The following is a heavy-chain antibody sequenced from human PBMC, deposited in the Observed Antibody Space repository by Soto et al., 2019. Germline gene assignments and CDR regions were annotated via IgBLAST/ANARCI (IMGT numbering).Heavy chain of an antibody. J-gene: IGHJ4*02. V-gene: IGHV3-74*01. CDR3: ARDLLRAPPYYYDSSGSDY. CDR1: GFTFSSYW. Sequence: GGSLRLSCAASGFTFSSYWMHWVRQAPGKGLVWVSRINSDGGSTSYADSVKGRFTISRDNAKNTLYRQMNSLRAEDTAVYYCARDLLRAPPYYYDSSGSDYWGQGTLVTVSS. D-gene: IGHD3-22*01. CDR2: INSDGGST.